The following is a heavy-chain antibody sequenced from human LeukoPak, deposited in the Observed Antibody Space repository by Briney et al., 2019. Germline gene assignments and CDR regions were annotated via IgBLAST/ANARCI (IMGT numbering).Heavy chain of an antibody. CDR1: GYTFTGYY. D-gene: IGHD5-18*01. Sequence: ASVKVSCKASGYTFTGYYMHWVRQAPGQGLEWMGWINPNSGGTNYAQKFQGRVTMTRDTSISTAYMELSRLRSDDTAVYYCARDLRKRGYSYGYDYWGQGTPVTVSS. V-gene: IGHV1-2*02. CDR2: INPNSGGT. CDR3: ARDLRKRGYSYGYDY. J-gene: IGHJ4*02.